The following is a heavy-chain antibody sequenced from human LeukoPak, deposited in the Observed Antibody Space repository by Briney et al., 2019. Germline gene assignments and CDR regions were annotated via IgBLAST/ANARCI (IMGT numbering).Heavy chain of an antibody. V-gene: IGHV4-59*01. J-gene: IGHJ5*02. D-gene: IGHD3-10*01. CDR1: GGSISSYY. CDR3: ARRARLLWFGEMNPGWFDP. CDR2: IYYSGST. Sequence: SETLSLTCTVSGGSISSYYWSWIRQPPGKGLEWIGYIYYSGSTNYNPSLKSRVTISVDTSKNQFSLKLSSVTAADTAVYYCARRARLLWFGEMNPGWFDPWGQGTLVTVSS.